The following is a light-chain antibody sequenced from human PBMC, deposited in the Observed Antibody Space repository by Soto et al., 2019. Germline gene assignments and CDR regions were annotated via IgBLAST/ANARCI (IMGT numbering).Light chain of an antibody. CDR3: QQYNNPWT. CDR1: QSVTSN. CDR2: GAS. Sequence: EIVMTQSPATLSVSPGESATLSCRASQSVTSNLAWYQQKPGKAPSLLISGASTRATGIPASFSSSGWETECTLTISRLQYEDVAVYYYQQYNNPWTFGQGTKVEMK. V-gene: IGKV3-15*01. J-gene: IGKJ1*01.